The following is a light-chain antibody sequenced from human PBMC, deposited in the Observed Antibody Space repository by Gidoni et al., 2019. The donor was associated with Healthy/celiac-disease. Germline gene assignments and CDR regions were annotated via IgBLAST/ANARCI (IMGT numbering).Light chain of an antibody. CDR1: QSISTH. V-gene: IGKV1-39*01. CDR3: QQSNSTLT. J-gene: IGKJ4*01. CDR2: AVS. Sequence: DIQLTQSPSSLSASVGDRVTITCRASQSISTHLTWYQQKPGITPELLIYAVSSLQSGFPSRFSGSGSGTDFTLTISSLQPEDFATYYCQQSNSTLTFGGXTKVEIK.